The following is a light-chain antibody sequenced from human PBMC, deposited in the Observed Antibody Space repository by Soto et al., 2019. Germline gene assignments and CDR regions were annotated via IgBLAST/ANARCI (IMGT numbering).Light chain of an antibody. CDR1: QSVSSK. CDR2: GAS. J-gene: IGKJ4*01. Sequence: EIVMTQSPATLSVSVGERATLSCRASQSVSSKLAWYQKKPGQAPRLLIYGASTRATGIPARFSGSASGTEFTLTISSLQSEDFAVYYCQQYNDWPPQLTFGGGTKVEIK. CDR3: QQYNDWPPQLT. V-gene: IGKV3-15*01.